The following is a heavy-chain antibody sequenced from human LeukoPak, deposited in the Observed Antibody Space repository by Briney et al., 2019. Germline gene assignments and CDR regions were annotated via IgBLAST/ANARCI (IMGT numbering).Heavy chain of an antibody. CDR1: GVSISSYY. CDR2: IYYSGST. Sequence: NPSETLSLTCTVSGVSISSYYWSWIRQPPGKGLEWIGYIYYSGSTNYNPSLKSRVTISVDTSKNQFSLKLSSVTAADTAVYYCAREVVAAAGTVDYWGQGTLVTVSS. D-gene: IGHD6-13*01. CDR3: AREVVAAAGTVDY. V-gene: IGHV4-59*01. J-gene: IGHJ4*02.